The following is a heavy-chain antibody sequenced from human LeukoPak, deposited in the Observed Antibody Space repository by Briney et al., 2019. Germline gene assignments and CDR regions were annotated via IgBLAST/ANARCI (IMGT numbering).Heavy chain of an antibody. CDR2: INPNSGGT. CDR1: GYTFTGYY. CDR3: ARDGEMATITTY. V-gene: IGHV1-2*02. D-gene: IGHD5-24*01. J-gene: IGHJ4*02. Sequence: GASVKVSCKASGYTFTGYYMHCVRQAPGQGLEWMGWINPNSGGTNYAQKFQGRVTMTRDTSISTAYMGLSRLRSEDTAVYYCARDGEMATITTYWGQGTLVTVSS.